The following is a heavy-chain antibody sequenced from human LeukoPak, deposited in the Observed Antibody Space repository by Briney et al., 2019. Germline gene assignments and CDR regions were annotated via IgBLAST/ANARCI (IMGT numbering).Heavy chain of an antibody. J-gene: IGHJ3*02. CDR3: AREAYDAFDI. CDR2: ISSSSSYI. CDR1: GFTFGSYS. Sequence: GGSLRLSCAASGFTFGSYSMNWVRQAPGKGLEWVSSISSSSSYIYYADSLKGRFTISRDNAKNSLYLQMNSLRAEDTAVYYCAREAYDAFDIWGQGTMVTVSS. V-gene: IGHV3-21*01.